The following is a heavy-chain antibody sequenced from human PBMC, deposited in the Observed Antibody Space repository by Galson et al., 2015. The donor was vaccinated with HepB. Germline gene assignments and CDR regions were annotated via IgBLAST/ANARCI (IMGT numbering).Heavy chain of an antibody. CDR1: GYTLTELS. V-gene: IGHV1-24*01. CDR3: ATDPNRYSSGWYMSDY. CDR2: FDPEDGET. J-gene: IGHJ4*02. Sequence: SVKVSCKVSGYTLTELSMHWVRQAPGKGLEWMGGFDPEDGETIYAQKFQGRVTMTEDTSTDTAYMELSSLRSEDTAVYYCATDPNRYSSGWYMSDYWGQGTLVTVSS. D-gene: IGHD6-19*01.